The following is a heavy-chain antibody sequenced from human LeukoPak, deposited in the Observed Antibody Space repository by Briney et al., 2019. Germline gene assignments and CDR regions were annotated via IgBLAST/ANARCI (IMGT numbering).Heavy chain of an antibody. V-gene: IGHV4-59*01. D-gene: IGHD3-16*01. J-gene: IGHJ6*03. CDR2: IYNSGST. Sequence: SETLSLTCTVSGGSISSYYWSWIRQPPGKGLEWIGYIYNSGSTNNNPSLKSRVTISVDTSKKQFSLKLSSVTAADTAVYYCARVKKGDYMDVWGKGTTVTVSS. CDR1: GGSISSYY. CDR3: ARVKKGDYMDV.